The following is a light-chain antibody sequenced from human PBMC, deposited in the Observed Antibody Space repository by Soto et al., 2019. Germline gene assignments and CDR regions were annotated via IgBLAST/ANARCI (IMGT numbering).Light chain of an antibody. CDR2: ATS. Sequence: DIQMTQSPSSLSASVGDRVTLTCRASHSMSDYLNWYRQKPGRAPELLIYATSTLHSGVPSRFSGNRSGTEFTLTISGLQPEDFATYFCQQSFSTPYTFGQGTQLEI. V-gene: IGKV1-39*01. CDR3: QQSFSTPYT. CDR1: HSMSDY. J-gene: IGKJ2*01.